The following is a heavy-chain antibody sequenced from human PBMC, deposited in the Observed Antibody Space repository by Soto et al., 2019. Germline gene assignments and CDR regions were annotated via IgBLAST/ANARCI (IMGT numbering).Heavy chain of an antibody. J-gene: IGHJ4*02. CDR2: IYYSGST. Sequence: SETLSLTCTVSGGSISSGGYYWSWIRQHPGKGLEWIGYIYYSGSTYYNPSLKSRVTISVDTSKNQFSPKLSSVTAADTAVYYCARGIFGGLQYRHSYPGFNFDYWGQGTLVTVSS. V-gene: IGHV4-31*03. D-gene: IGHD4-4*01. CDR3: ARGIFGGLQYRHSYPGFNFDY. CDR1: GGSISSGGYY.